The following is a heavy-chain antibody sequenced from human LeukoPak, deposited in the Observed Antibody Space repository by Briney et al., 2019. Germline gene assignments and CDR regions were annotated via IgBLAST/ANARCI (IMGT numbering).Heavy chain of an antibody. CDR3: ARVPLRFLEPFAY. CDR2: INHSGTT. CDR1: GGSVNGYY. D-gene: IGHD3-3*01. V-gene: IGHV4-34*01. J-gene: IGHJ4*02. Sequence: SETLTLTCSVYGGSVNGYYWSWIRQPPGKGLEWIGEINHSGTTNYNPSLKSRVTMSLDTSKNQFSLRLNSVTAADTAVYYCARVPLRFLEPFAYWRQGTLVTVSS.